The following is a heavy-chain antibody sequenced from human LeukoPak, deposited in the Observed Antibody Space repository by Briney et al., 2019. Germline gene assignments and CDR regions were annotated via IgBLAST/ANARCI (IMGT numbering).Heavy chain of an antibody. V-gene: IGHV3-7*01. CDR2: IKEDGSET. CDR3: ARDKIVGPSILDS. Sequence: PGRSLRLSCAASEFTFSTYWMSWVRQAPGKGLEWMANIKEDGSETFYVDSVKGRFTISRDNAKNSLYLQMNNLRAEDTAIYYCARDKIVGPSILDSWGQGTLVTVSS. J-gene: IGHJ4*02. D-gene: IGHD1-26*01. CDR1: EFTFSTYW.